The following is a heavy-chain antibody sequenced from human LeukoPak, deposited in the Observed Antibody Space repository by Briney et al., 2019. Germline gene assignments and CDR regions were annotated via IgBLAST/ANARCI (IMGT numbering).Heavy chain of an antibody. CDR1: GDSITGYY. Sequence: SSETLSLTCSVSGDSITGYYWGWIRQPPGKGLEWIGEINHSGSTNYNPSLKSRVTISVDTSKNQFSLKLSSVTAADTAVYYCARVSFSSSWYFDYWGQGTLVTVSS. CDR3: ARVSFSSSWYFDY. V-gene: IGHV4-34*01. D-gene: IGHD6-13*01. CDR2: INHSGST. J-gene: IGHJ4*02.